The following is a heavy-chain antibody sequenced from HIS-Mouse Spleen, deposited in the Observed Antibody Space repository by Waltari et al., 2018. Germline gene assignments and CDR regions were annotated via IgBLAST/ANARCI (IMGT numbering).Heavy chain of an antibody. Sequence: QVQLVQSGAEVMKPGASVKVSCKASGYAFTSYDINWVRQATGQGLEWMGWMNPNSGNTGYAQKFQGRVTMTRNTSISTAYMELSSLRSEDTAVYYCARGHDYSNYFDYWGQGTLVTVSS. D-gene: IGHD4-4*01. J-gene: IGHJ4*02. CDR2: MNPNSGNT. V-gene: IGHV1-8*01. CDR1: GYAFTSYD. CDR3: ARGHDYSNYFDY.